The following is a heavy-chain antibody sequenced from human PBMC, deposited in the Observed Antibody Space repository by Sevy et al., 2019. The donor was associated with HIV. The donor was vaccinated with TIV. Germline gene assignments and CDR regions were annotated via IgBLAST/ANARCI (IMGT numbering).Heavy chain of an antibody. D-gene: IGHD3-22*01. CDR1: GGSISSGGYS. CDR3: HTESSGYFVY. CDR2: IYHSGST. Sequence: SETLSLTCAVSGGSISSGGYSWSWIRQPPGKGLEWIGYIYHSGSTYYNPSLKSRVTISVDRSKNQFSLKLSSVTAADTAVYHCHTESSGYFVYWGQGTLVTGSS. V-gene: IGHV4-30-2*01. J-gene: IGHJ4*02.